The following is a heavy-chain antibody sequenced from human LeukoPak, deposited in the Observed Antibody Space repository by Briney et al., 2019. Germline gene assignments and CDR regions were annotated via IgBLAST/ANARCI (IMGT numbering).Heavy chain of an antibody. CDR3: ARDGIDYYGSGSYSDY. J-gene: IGHJ4*02. V-gene: IGHV3-7*01. CDR2: IKQDGSEK. Sequence: GGSLRLSCAASGFTFSSYGMSWVRQAPGKGLEWVANIKQDGSEKYYVDSVKGRFTISRDNAKNSLYLQMNSLRAEDTAVCYCARDGIDYYGSGSYSDYWGQGTLVTVSS. D-gene: IGHD3-10*01. CDR1: GFTFSSYG.